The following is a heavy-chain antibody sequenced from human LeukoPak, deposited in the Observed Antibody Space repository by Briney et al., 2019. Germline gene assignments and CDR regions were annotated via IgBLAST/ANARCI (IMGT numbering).Heavy chain of an antibody. CDR1: GFTFNNYG. J-gene: IGHJ4*02. D-gene: IGHD2-2*01. CDR2: ISYDGRNK. Sequence: GGSLRLSCAASGFTFNNYGMHWVRQAPGKGLEWVAVISYDGRNKHYPDSVKGRFTISRDISTDTLRLQMDSLRTEDTAVYYCAKGPLRGTAAAIDYWGQGTLVTVSS. V-gene: IGHV3-30*18. CDR3: AKGPLRGTAAAIDY.